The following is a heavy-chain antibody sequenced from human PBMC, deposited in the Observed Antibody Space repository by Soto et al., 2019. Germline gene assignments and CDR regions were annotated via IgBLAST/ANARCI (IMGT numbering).Heavy chain of an antibody. CDR1: GGSFNIHY. Sequence: SETLSLTCAVYGGSFNIHYWSWIRQPPGKGLEWIGEINDSGSANNNPSLKSRVTLSVDTSKNQFSLKLTSVTAADTAIYYCARGQSHTWFDPRGQGTLVTVSS. CDR2: INDSGSA. CDR3: ARGQSHTWFDP. J-gene: IGHJ5*02. V-gene: IGHV4-34*01.